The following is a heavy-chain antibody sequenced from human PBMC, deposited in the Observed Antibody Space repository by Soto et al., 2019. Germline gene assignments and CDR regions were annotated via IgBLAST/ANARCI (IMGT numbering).Heavy chain of an antibody. CDR3: ARDAEMAKGGSYGMDV. D-gene: IGHD3-10*01. CDR2: IYYSGST. Sequence: TSETLSLTCTVSGGSISSGGYYWSWIRQHPGKGLEWIGYIYYSGSTYYNPSLKSRVTISVDTSKNQFSLKLSSVTAADTAVYYCARDAEMAKGGSYGMDVWGQGTTVTVSS. J-gene: IGHJ6*02. V-gene: IGHV4-31*03. CDR1: GGSISSGGYY.